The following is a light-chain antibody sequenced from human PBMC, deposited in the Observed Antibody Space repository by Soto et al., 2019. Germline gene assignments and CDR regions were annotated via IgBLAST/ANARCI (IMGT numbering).Light chain of an antibody. J-gene: IGKJ4*01. CDR3: MQVLQTPT. CDR1: QSLLHSDVYNY. V-gene: IGKV2-28*01. CDR2: LAS. Sequence: VMTQAPLSLPVTPGEPASISCRSSQSLLHSDVYNYLAWYLQKPGHSPQLLIDLASNRASGVPDRFSGSGSGTDFTLRISRVEAEDAGVYYCMQVLQTPTFGGGTKVDIK.